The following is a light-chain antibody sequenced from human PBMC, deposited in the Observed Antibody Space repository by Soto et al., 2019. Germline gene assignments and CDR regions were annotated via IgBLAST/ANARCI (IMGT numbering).Light chain of an antibody. J-gene: IGLJ2*01. CDR1: SSDIGRHNL. Sequence: QSVLTQPASVSGSPGQSITISCTGTSSDIGRHNLVSWYQQHPGKAPKLMVYEDIERPSGVSDRFSGSKSGNTASLTISGLQTEDEANYYCCSYAGGASVVFGGGTKVTVL. CDR2: EDI. CDR3: CSYAGGASVV. V-gene: IGLV2-23*01.